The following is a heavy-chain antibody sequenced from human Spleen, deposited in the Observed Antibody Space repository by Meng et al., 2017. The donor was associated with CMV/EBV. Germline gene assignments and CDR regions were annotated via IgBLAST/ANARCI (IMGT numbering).Heavy chain of an antibody. V-gene: IGHV3-53*05. Sequence: GGSLRLSCAASGFIINKNYMNWVRQPPGKGLEWVSIIYPGGSTYYGDSVKGRFTISRDNSKNTLYLQMNSLRPEDTARYFCARDLEGPDCGGDCHAFDIWGQGTLVTVSS. CDR1: GFIINKNY. J-gene: IGHJ3*02. D-gene: IGHD2-21*02. CDR3: ARDLEGPDCGGDCHAFDI. CDR2: IYPGGST.